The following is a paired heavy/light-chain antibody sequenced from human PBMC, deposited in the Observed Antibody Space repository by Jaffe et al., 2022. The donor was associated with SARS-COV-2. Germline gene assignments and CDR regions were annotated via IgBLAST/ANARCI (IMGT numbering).Light chain of an antibody. Sequence: EIVLTQSPGTLSLSPGERATLSCRASQSVSSIYLAWYQQKPGQAPRLLIYGASSRATGIPDRFSGSGSGTDFTLTISRLEPEDFAVYYCQQYINSPPGLTFGGGTKVEIK. CDR1: QSVSSIY. CDR3: QQYINSPPGLT. V-gene: IGKV3-20*01. J-gene: IGKJ4*01. CDR2: GAS.
Heavy chain of an antibody. Sequence: QVQLVESGGGVVQPGRSLRLSCAASGFIFSNDGMHWVRQAPGKGLEWVAVIWYDGNNKYYADSVKGRFTISRDNSKNTLYLQMSSLGVEDTAVYYCARDSYGSGSFAYSYYYTGMDVWGQGTTVTVSS. J-gene: IGHJ6*02. CDR1: GFIFSNDG. CDR3: ARDSYGSGSFAYSYYYTGMDV. D-gene: IGHD3-10*01. V-gene: IGHV3-33*08. CDR2: IWYDGNNK.